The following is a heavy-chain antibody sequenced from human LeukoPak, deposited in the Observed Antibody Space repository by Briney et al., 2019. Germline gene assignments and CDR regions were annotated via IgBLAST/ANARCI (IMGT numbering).Heavy chain of an antibody. J-gene: IGHJ6*03. CDR1: GGSFSGYY. CDR2: MNHSGST. D-gene: IGHD3-10*01. V-gene: IGHV4-34*01. Sequence: SETLSLTCAVYGGSFSGYYWSWIRQPPGKGLEWIGEMNHSGSTNYNPSLKSRVTISVDTSKNQFSLKLSSVTAADTAVYYCARRLGRKFGERFYYYHYMDVWGKGPRSPSP. CDR3: ARRLGRKFGERFYYYHYMDV.